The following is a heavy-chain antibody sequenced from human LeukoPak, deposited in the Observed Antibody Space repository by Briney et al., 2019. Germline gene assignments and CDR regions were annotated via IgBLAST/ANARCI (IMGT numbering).Heavy chain of an antibody. J-gene: IGHJ4*02. D-gene: IGHD3-22*01. CDR1: GGSISSYY. CDR3: ATHDYYDSSGYASDY. CDR2: IYTSGST. V-gene: IGHV4-4*09. Sequence: SETLSLTCTVSGGSISSYYWSWIRQPPGKGLEWIGYIYTSGSTNYNPSLKSRVTISVDTSKSQFSLKLSSVTAADTAVYYCATHDYYDSSGYASDYWGQGTLVTVSS.